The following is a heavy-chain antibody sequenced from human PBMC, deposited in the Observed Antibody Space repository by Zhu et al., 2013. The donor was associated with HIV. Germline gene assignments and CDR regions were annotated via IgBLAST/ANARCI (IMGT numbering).Heavy chain of an antibody. CDR2: IIPMFTIT. CDR1: RHFSSYA. D-gene: IGHD5-18*01. J-gene: IGHJ6*03. Sequence: QVQLVQSGAEVRAWSREVXCKLWRHFSSYAISWVRQAPGQGLEWMGWIIPMFTITNYAQKFQGRVTITADESTSTAYMELSSLRSEDTAVYYCARSGYSYDTRLYYYYMDVWGKGTTVTVSS. V-gene: IGHV1-69*12. CDR3: ARSGYSYDTRLYYYYMDV.